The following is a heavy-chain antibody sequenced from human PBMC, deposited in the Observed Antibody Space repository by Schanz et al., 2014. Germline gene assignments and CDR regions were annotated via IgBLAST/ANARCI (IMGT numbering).Heavy chain of an antibody. CDR1: NYIFTKYY. V-gene: IGHV1-46*01. Sequence: VQLVESGAEVKKPGASVKLSCKASNYIFTKYYIHCVRQAPGQGLEWMGLINPYDDTIDYAKKFQGRFTMTRDTSTGTVNMELSSLRSDDTAMYYCVTEKRMESGTWAKAFDIWGQGTWVTVSS. CDR3: VTEKRMESGTWAKAFDI. J-gene: IGHJ3*02. D-gene: IGHD3-3*01. CDR2: INPYDDTI.